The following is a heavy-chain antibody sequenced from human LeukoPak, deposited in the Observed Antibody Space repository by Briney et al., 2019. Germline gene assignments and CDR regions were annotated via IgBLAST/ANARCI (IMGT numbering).Heavy chain of an antibody. V-gene: IGHV3-48*03. CDR3: AKTHKTTALDY. CDR2: ISSSRTT. Sequence: GGSLRLSCVASGFTFSSYEMNWVRQAPGKGLEWLSYISSSRTTYYADSVKGRFTISRDNSKNTLYLQMNSVRAEDTAVYYCAKTHKTTALDYWGQGTLVTVSS. J-gene: IGHJ4*02. CDR1: GFTFSSYE. D-gene: IGHD4-17*01.